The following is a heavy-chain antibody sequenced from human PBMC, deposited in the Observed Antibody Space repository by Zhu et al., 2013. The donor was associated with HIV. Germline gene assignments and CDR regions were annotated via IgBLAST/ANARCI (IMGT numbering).Heavy chain of an antibody. Sequence: QVQLVQSGAEVKKPGSSVKVSCKVSGGTFNSYAISWVRQAPGQGLEWMGEIIPIFGTANYAQKFQGRVTITADESTSTAYMQLRSLRSDDTAIYYCARVVVRNDERAYYYMDFWGKGTTVTVSS. CDR3: ARVVVRNDERAYYYMDF. CDR2: IIPIFGTA. V-gene: IGHV1-69*01. J-gene: IGHJ6*03. D-gene: IGHD1-1*01. CDR1: GGTFNSYA.